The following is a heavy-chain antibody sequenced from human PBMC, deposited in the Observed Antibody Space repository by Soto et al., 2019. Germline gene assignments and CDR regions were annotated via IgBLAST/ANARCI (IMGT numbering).Heavy chain of an antibody. J-gene: IGHJ6*03. V-gene: IGHV3-66*01. Sequence: GGSLRLSCAASGFTVSSKYMSWVRQAPGKGLEWVSLIQSGGSTFYVDSVKGRFTISRDNSKNTLYLQMNSLRAEDTAVYYCALREMGCSGGSCYSLHYYYYYMDVWGKGTTVTVSS. CDR3: ALREMGCSGGSCYSLHYYYYYMDV. CDR2: IQSGGST. CDR1: GFTVSSKY. D-gene: IGHD2-15*01.